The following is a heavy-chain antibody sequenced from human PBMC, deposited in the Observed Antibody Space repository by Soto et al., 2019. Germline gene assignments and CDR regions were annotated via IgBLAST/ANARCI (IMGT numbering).Heavy chain of an antibody. CDR1: GYTFSTYG. J-gene: IGHJ6*03. Sequence: QVQLVQSGAEVKKPGASVKVSCKASGYTFSTYGISWVRQAPGQGLEWMGWISVCNGNTKYAQKHQGRVTMPADTSTSTAYMELRRMRSGDTAVYYCARSPNYYYYMDVWGKGTTVTVSS. V-gene: IGHV1-18*01. CDR2: ISVCNGNT. CDR3: ARSPNYYYYMDV.